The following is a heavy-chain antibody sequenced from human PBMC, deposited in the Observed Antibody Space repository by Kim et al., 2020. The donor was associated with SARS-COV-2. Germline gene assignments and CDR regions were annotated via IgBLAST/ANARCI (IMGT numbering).Heavy chain of an antibody. V-gene: IGHV3-30*04. CDR1: GFTFSSYA. CDR2: ISYDGSNK. CDR3: ARTSIGYSSGWYRGDVDY. J-gene: IGHJ4*02. D-gene: IGHD6-19*01. Sequence: GGSLRLSCAASGFTFSSYAMHWVRQAPGKGLEWVAVISYDGSNKYYADSVKGRFTISRDNSKNTLYLQMNSLRAEDTAVYYCARTSIGYSSGWYRGDVDYWGQGTLVTVSS.